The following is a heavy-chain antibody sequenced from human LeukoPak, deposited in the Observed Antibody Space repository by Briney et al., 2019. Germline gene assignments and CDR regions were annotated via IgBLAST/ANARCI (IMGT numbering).Heavy chain of an antibody. D-gene: IGHD2-2*02. V-gene: IGHV4-59*08. J-gene: IGHJ6*03. CDR3: ARQKIVVVPAAIDYMDV. Sequence: SETLSLTCTVSGGSISSYYWSWIRQPPGKGLEWLGYIYYSGSTNYNPSLKSRVTISVDTSKNQFSLKLSSVTAADTAVYYCARQKIVVVPAAIDYMDVWGKGTTVTASS. CDR1: GGSISSYY. CDR2: IYYSGST.